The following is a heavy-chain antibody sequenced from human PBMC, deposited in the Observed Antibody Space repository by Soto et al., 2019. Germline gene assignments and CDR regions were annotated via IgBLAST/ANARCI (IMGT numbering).Heavy chain of an antibody. V-gene: IGHV1-3*01. CDR3: ARLITIFGVVIAFDP. CDR1: GYTFTSYD. D-gene: IGHD3-3*01. CDR2: INAGNGNT. Sequence: ASVKVSCKASGYTFTSYDMHWVRQAPGQRLEWMGWINAGNGNTKYSQKFQGRVTITRDTSASTAYMELSSLRSEDTAVYYCARLITIFGVVIAFDPWGQGTLVTVAS. J-gene: IGHJ5*02.